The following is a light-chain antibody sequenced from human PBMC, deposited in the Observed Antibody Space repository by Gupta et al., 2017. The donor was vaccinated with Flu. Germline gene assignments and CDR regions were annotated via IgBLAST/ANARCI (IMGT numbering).Light chain of an antibody. CDR1: QTIANS. CDR2: GAS. CDR3: QQSDSSSWT. Sequence: DIQLTQSPSSLSASVGDRVTVTCRPSQTIANSLNWYQQKPGKGPKLLIYGASILQSGVPLRFSGSGSGTDFTLTISRLEPEDFATYYCQQSDSSSWTFGQGTKVEIK. V-gene: IGKV1-39*01. J-gene: IGKJ1*01.